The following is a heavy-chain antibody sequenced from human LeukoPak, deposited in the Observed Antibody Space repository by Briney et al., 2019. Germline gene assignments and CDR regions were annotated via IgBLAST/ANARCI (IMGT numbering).Heavy chain of an antibody. D-gene: IGHD3-22*01. J-gene: IGHJ4*02. CDR1: GFTVSSNY. Sequence: GGSPRLSCAASGFTVSSNYMSWVRQAPGKGLEWVSVIYSGGNTYYADSVKGRFTISRDNSKNTLYLQMNSLRAEDTAVYYCARAVSSGYDPFDYWGQGTLVTVSS. CDR2: IYSGGNT. V-gene: IGHV3-53*01. CDR3: ARAVSSGYDPFDY.